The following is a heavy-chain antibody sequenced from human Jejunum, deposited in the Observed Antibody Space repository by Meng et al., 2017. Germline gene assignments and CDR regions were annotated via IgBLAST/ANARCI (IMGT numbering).Heavy chain of an antibody. CDR3: ARGIAAAES. Sequence: GESLKISCAASGFTFSNYYLHWVRHTPGTGLIWVSRINTDGSGTSYADSVKGRFTISRDNAKNTLYLQMNSLRAEDTAVYYCARGIAAAESWGQGTLVTVSS. J-gene: IGHJ5*02. CDR1: GFTFSNYY. CDR2: INTDGSGT. D-gene: IGHD6-13*01. V-gene: IGHV3-74*01.